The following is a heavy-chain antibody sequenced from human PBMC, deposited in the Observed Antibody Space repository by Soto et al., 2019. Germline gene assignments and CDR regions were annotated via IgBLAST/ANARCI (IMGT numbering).Heavy chain of an antibody. D-gene: IGHD5-18*01. J-gene: IGHJ4*02. V-gene: IGHV3-9*01. Sequence: EVQLEESGGALVQPGRSLRLSCAASGFTFDDYAMHWVRQVLGKGLEWVLSISWNSGNIGYADSVKGRFTTSIDNAKSSLYLQMNSLRPEDTALYYCVRSKGGYSYGTPFDYWGQGTLVTVSS. CDR3: VRSKGGYSYGTPFDY. CDR1: GFTFDDYA. CDR2: ISWNSGNI.